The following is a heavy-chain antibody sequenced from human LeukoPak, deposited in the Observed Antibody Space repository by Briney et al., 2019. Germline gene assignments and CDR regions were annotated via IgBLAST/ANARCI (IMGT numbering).Heavy chain of an antibody. Sequence: GRSLRLSCAASGFTFSSYEMNWVRQAPGKGLEWVSYISSSGSTIYYADSVKGRFTISRDNAKNSLYLQMNSLRAEDTAVYYCARPYYYGSGSYLDYWGQGTLVTVSS. CDR2: ISSSGSTI. J-gene: IGHJ4*02. CDR3: ARPYYYGSGSYLDY. CDR1: GFTFSSYE. V-gene: IGHV3-48*03. D-gene: IGHD3-10*01.